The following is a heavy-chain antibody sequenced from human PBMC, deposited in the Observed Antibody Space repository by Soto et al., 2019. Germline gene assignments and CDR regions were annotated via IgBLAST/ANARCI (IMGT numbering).Heavy chain of an antibody. CDR2: IYSGGST. V-gene: IGHV3-66*01. CDR3: AMWLAPGTFDY. D-gene: IGHD6-19*01. J-gene: IGHJ4*02. Sequence: GGSLRLSCAASGFTVSSNYMSWVRQAPGKGLEWVSVIYSGGSTYYADSVKGRFTISRDNSKNTLYLQMNSLRAEDTAVYYCAMWLAPGTFDYWGQGTLVTVSS. CDR1: GFTVSSNY.